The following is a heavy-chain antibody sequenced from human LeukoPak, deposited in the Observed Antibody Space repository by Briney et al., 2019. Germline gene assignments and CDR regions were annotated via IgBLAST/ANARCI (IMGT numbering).Heavy chain of an antibody. CDR2: ISSGSSTI. V-gene: IGHV3-48*02. D-gene: IGHD5-18*01. J-gene: IGHJ4*02. Sequence: PGGSLRLSCVASGFTFSSYTMSWVRQAPGKGLEWVSFISSGSSTIYYADSVKGRFTISRDNAKSTLYLQMNSLRDEDTAVYYCARVAEIQLWLRSAFDYWGQGTLVTVSS. CDR3: ARVAEIQLWLRSAFDY. CDR1: GFTFSSYT.